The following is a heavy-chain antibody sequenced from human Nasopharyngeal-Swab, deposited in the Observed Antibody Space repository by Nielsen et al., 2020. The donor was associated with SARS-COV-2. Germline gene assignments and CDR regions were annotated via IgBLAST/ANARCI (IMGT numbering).Heavy chain of an antibody. CDR2: VYHSGST. J-gene: IGHJ6*02. Sequence: GRQAPGKGLEWIAEVYHSGSTNYNPSLDSRLTISVDKSKNQFSLKLTSVTAADTAVYYCARGGWQLSSLPMDVWGQGTTVTVSS. D-gene: IGHD5-24*01. CDR3: ARGGWQLSSLPMDV. V-gene: IGHV4-4*02.